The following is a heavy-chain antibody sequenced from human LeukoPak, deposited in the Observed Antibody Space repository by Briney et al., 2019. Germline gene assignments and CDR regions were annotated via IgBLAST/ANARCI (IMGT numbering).Heavy chain of an antibody. Sequence: GGSLRLSCAASGFTFSSYWMHWVRQAPGKGLVWVSRINSDGSTTSYADSVTGRFTISRDNAKNTLYLQMSSLRDEDTAVYYCASYSSSSASDYWGQGTLVTVSS. D-gene: IGHD6-6*01. J-gene: IGHJ4*02. CDR2: INSDGSTT. CDR3: ASYSSSSASDY. V-gene: IGHV3-74*01. CDR1: GFTFSSYW.